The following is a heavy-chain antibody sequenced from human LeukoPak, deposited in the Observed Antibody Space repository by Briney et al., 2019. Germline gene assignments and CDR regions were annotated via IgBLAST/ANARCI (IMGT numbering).Heavy chain of an antibody. Sequence: PGGSLRLSCAASGFTFSSYAMSWVRRAPGKGLEWVSAISGSGGSTYYADSVKGRFTISRDNSKNTLYLQMNSLRAEDTAVYYCAKRGYDTSGYYGYFDYWAQGTLVTVSS. CDR2: ISGSGGST. CDR1: GFTFSSYA. J-gene: IGHJ4*02. V-gene: IGHV3-23*01. D-gene: IGHD3-22*01. CDR3: AKRGYDTSGYYGYFDY.